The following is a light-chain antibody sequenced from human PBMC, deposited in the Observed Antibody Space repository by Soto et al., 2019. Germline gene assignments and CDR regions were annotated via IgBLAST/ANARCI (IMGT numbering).Light chain of an antibody. J-gene: IGKJ1*01. CDR2: GAS. Sequence: EIVITQSPATLSLSPGERATLSCRASQSVGKYLVWYQQKPGQAPRLLIYGASSRATGIPDRFSSSGSGTDLTLTISRLEPEDFAVYYCQQYGSSQWTFGQGTKVDIK. CDR1: QSVGKY. CDR3: QQYGSSQWT. V-gene: IGKV3-20*01.